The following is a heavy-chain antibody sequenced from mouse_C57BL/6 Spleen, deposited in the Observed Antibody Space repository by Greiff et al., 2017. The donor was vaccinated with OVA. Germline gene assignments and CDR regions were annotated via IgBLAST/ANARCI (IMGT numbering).Heavy chain of an antibody. Sequence: EVKLVESGGGLVQPGGSLSLSCAASGFTFTDYYMSWVRQPPGKALEWLGFIRNKANGYTTEYSASVKGRFTISRDNSQSILYLQMNALRAEDSATYYCARSVYYFDYWGQGTTLTVSS. CDR2: IRNKANGYTT. CDR1: GFTFTDYY. J-gene: IGHJ2*01. V-gene: IGHV7-3*01. CDR3: ARSVYYFDY.